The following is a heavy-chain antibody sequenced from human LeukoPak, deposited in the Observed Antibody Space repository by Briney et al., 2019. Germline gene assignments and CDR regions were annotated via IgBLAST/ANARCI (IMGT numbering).Heavy chain of an antibody. Sequence: GGSLRLSCAASGFTVSSNYMSWVRQAPGKGLEWVSVIYSGGSTYYADSVKGRFTISRDNAKNSLYLQMNSLRVEDTAVYYCATTLTRDSSGSYGALDYWGQGTLVTVSS. CDR2: IYSGGST. V-gene: IGHV3-53*01. CDR3: ATTLTRDSSGSYGALDY. J-gene: IGHJ4*02. D-gene: IGHD6-19*01. CDR1: GFTVSSNY.